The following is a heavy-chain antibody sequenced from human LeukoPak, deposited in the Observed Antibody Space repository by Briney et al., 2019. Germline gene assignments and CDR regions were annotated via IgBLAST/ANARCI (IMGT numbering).Heavy chain of an antibody. V-gene: IGHV4-34*01. CDR2: IDDSGST. CDR3: ARGQVVREF. Sequence: SETLSLTCAVYGESFSGYHWSWIRQSPGKGLEWIGEIDDSGSTNYSPSLKSRVTISIDTSMNQFSLKLTSVTAADTAVYYCARGQVVREFWGQGTLVTASS. J-gene: IGHJ4*02. CDR1: GESFSGYH. D-gene: IGHD3-10*01.